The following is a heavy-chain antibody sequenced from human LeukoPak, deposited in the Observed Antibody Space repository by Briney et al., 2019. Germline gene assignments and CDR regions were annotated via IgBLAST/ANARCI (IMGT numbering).Heavy chain of an antibody. D-gene: IGHD6-19*01. CDR2: ISGSGDST. CDR3: ARRSGIAVAGAFDY. V-gene: IGHV3-23*01. CDR1: GFTVSSNY. Sequence: GGSLRLSCAASGFTVSSNYMSWVRQAPGKGLEWVSGISGSGDSTYYADSVKGRFTISRDNSKNTLYLQMNSLRAEDTAVYYCARRSGIAVAGAFDYWGQRTLVTVSS. J-gene: IGHJ4*02.